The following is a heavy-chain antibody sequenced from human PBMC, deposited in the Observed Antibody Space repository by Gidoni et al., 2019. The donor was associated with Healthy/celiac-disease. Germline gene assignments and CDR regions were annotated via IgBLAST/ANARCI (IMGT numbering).Heavy chain of an antibody. CDR3: ARDGDYYGSGSFDY. D-gene: IGHD3-10*01. V-gene: IGHV3-30-3*01. CDR2: ISYDGSNK. CDR1: GFTFSSYA. J-gene: IGHJ4*02. Sequence: QVQLVESGGGVVQPGRSLRLSCAASGFTFSSYAMHWVRQAPGKGLEWVAVISYDGSNKYYADSVKGRFTISRDNSKNTLYLQMNSLRAEDTAVYYCARDGDYYGSGSFDYWGQGTLVTVSS.